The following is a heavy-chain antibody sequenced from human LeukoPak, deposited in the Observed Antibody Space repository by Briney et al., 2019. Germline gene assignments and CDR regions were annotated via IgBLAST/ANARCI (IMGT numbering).Heavy chain of an antibody. D-gene: IGHD3-3*01. CDR1: GFIFNSAW. J-gene: IGHJ4*02. CDR2: IKTKTDGGTT. Sequence: GGSLRLSCAASGFIFNSAWMSWVRQAPGKGLEWIGHIKTKTDGGTTDYAAPVKGRFTISRDDSKNTVYLQMNSLKTEDTAVYYCSTTHYNFGDLDHWGQGTLVTVSS. CDR3: STTHYNFGDLDH. V-gene: IGHV3-15*01.